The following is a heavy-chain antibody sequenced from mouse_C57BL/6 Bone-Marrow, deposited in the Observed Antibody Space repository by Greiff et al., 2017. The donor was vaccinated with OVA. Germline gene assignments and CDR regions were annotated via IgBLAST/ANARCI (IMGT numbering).Heavy chain of an antibody. CDR1: GYSITSGYY. J-gene: IGHJ2*01. CDR2: ISYDGSN. V-gene: IGHV3-6*01. Sequence: VQLQQSGPGLVKPSQSLSLTCSVTGYSITSGYYWNWIRQFPGNKLEWMGYISYDGSNNYNPSLKNRISITRDTSKNQFFLKLNSVTTEDTATYYCARGGFDYWGQGTTLTVSS. CDR3: ARGGFDY.